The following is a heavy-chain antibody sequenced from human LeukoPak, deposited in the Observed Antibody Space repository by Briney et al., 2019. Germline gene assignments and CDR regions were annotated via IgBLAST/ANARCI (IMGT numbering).Heavy chain of an antibody. D-gene: IGHD6-6*01. V-gene: IGHV3-21*06. CDR3: ARDEVRGQLVGEDYNYYYGMDV. CDR2: ISSGSISI. Sequence: GGSLRLSCVASEFTFISYTMTWVRQAPGKGLEWVSSISSGSISIYYADSVKGRFTISRDNAQNTLYLQMNSLRVEDTAVYYCARDEVRGQLVGEDYNYYYGMDVWGQGTTVTVSS. J-gene: IGHJ6*02. CDR1: EFTFISYT.